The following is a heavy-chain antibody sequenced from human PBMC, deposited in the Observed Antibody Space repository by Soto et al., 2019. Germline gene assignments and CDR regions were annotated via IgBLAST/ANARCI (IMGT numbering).Heavy chain of an antibody. J-gene: IGHJ4*02. CDR3: ARDDSGLGIDY. CDR2: IPSDGRDV. CDR1: GFNFRDFW. Sequence: GGSLRLSCEASGFNFRDFWMHWVRQPPGKGPEWVSNIPSDGRDVSYADSVRGRFTISRDDARNTLYLQMSDLRVEDTAIYYCARDDSGLGIDYWGQGTQVTVSS. D-gene: IGHD1-26*01. V-gene: IGHV3-74*01.